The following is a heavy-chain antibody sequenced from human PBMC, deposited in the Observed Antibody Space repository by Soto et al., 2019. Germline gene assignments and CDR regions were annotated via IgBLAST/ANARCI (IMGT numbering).Heavy chain of an antibody. CDR2: VHHSWGS. Sequence: QVQLQESGPGLVKPSETLSLSCTVSGGSINSYYWSWIRQSPGKRMEWIGYVHHSWGSSYNPSLQSRGATSLDTSKSQFSLKVTSVTATATAVYYCAREGFGPLHGLVDVWGQGTTVTVSS. D-gene: IGHD3-10*01. J-gene: IGHJ6*02. CDR1: GGSINSYY. V-gene: IGHV4-4*08. CDR3: AREGFGPLHGLVDV.